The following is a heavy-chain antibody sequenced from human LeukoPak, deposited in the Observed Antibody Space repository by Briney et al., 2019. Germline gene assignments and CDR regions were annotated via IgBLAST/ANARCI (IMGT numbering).Heavy chain of an antibody. Sequence: GGSLRLSCAASGFTFSSYTMLWVRQAPGKGLEWISSISGSTSYIYYADSVKGRFTISRDNAENSLYLQMNNLRAEDTAVYYCARDSRGFGELLSIYFDYWGQGTLVTVSS. CDR1: GFTFSSYT. CDR3: ARDSRGFGELLSIYFDY. J-gene: IGHJ4*02. D-gene: IGHD3-10*01. CDR2: ISGSTSYI. V-gene: IGHV3-21*01.